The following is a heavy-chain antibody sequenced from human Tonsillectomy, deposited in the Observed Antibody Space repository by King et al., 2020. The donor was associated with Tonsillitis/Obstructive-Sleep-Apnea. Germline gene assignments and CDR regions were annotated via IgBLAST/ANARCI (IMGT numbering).Heavy chain of an antibody. CDR2: FIPIFRTT. D-gene: IGHD6-13*01. CDR3: ARGAFVAAAGPYFDY. V-gene: IGHV1-69*01. J-gene: IGHJ4*02. CDR1: GGTSRRSA. Sequence: QLVQSGAEVKKPGSSVKVSCKASGGTSRRSAITWVRQAPGQGLEWMGGFIPIFRTTNNAQKFQGRVTMTADESTNTTYMELSSLTSEDTAVYYCARGAFVAAAGPYFDYWGQGTLVTVSA.